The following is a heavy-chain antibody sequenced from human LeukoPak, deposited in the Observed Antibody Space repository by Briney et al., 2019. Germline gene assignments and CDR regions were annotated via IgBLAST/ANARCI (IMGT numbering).Heavy chain of an antibody. CDR3: ARRISGSNAFDI. CDR1: GYTFTSYY. V-gene: IGHV1-46*01. CDR2: INPSGGST. Sequence: GASVKVSCKASGYTFTSYYMHWVRQAPGQGLEWMGIINPSGGSTSYAQKFQGRVTMTRDMSTSTAYMELRSLRSDDTAVYYCARRISGSNAFDIWGQGTMVTVSS. J-gene: IGHJ3*02. D-gene: IGHD3-22*01.